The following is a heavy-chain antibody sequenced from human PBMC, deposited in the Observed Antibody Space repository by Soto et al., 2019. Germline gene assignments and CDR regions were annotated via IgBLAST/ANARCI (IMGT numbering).Heavy chain of an antibody. J-gene: IGHJ4*02. CDR1: GYIFTTYA. Sequence: ASVKVSCKSSGYIFTTYAMHWVRQAPGQRLEWMGWISAGNGNAKFSQKLQSRVTITRDISASTTYMELSSLTSEDTAVYYCASCIAAAGNPDYWGQGTLVTVSS. D-gene: IGHD6-13*01. V-gene: IGHV1-3*01. CDR2: ISAGNGNA. CDR3: ASCIAAAGNPDY.